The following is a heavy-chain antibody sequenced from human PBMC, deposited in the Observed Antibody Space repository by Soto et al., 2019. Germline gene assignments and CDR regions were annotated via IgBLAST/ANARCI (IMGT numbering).Heavy chain of an antibody. J-gene: IGHJ4*02. V-gene: IGHV3-33*01. Sequence: QVQLVESGGGVVQPGRSLRLSCAASGFMFSSHGMHWIRQAPGKGLEWVEVIWYDGSNKYYADSVKGRFIISRDNSKNTLYLQMNSLRVEDTAVYYCGPDTLDYWGQGTLVTVSS. CDR3: GPDTLDY. CDR2: IWYDGSNK. CDR1: GFMFSSHG.